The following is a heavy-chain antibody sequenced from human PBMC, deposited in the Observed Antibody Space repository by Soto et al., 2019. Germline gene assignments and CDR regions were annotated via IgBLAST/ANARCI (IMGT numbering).Heavy chain of an antibody. CDR1: GGAISSYY. D-gene: IGHD3-3*02. V-gene: IGHV4-4*07. CDR3: ARVAFSYFGMDV. Sequence: QVQLQESGPGLVKPSETLSLTCSVPGGAISSYYWSWVRQPAGKGLEWIGRVFSSGSTNYNASLKSRVTMPIDTSKNEVSLTLRSVTAADTGVYYCARVAFSYFGMDVWGPGTTVTVSS. CDR2: VFSSGST. J-gene: IGHJ6*02.